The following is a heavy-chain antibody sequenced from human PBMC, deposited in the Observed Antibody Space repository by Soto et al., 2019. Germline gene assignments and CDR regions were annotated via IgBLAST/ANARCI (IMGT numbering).Heavy chain of an antibody. CDR3: AKGPYYYDSSGPPGDAFDI. V-gene: IGHV3-30*18. CDR2: ISYDGSNK. CDR1: GFTFSSYG. J-gene: IGHJ3*02. D-gene: IGHD3-22*01. Sequence: PGGSLRLSCAASGFTFSSYGMHWVRQAPGKGLEWVAVISYDGSNKYYADSVKGRFTISRDNSKNTLYLQMNSLRAEDTAVYYCAKGPYYYDSSGPPGDAFDIWGQGTMVTVSS.